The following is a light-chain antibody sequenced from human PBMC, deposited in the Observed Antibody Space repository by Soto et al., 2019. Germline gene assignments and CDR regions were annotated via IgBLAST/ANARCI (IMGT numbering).Light chain of an antibody. CDR1: SSDVGGYNY. Sequence: QSALTQPASVSGSPGQTITISCTATSSDVGGYNYVSWYQQHPGKAPKLMIYEVSNQPSGVSNRFSGSKPGNTASLTLSGVQAEDEADYYCSSSTSSSTRVFGAGTKLTVL. CDR3: SSSTSSSTRV. V-gene: IGLV2-14*01. CDR2: EVS. J-gene: IGLJ1*01.